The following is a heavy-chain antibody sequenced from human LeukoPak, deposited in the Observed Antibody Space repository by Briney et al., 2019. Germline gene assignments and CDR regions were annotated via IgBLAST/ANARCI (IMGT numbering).Heavy chain of an antibody. Sequence: ASVKVSCKASGYTFTSYGISWLRQAPGQGLEWMGWISNGNTNHAQNLQGRVTMTTDTSTSTAYVELRSLRSDDTAVYFCARSPAAAVVRFDFWGQGTLVTVSS. CDR2: ISNGNT. D-gene: IGHD6-13*01. CDR1: GYTFTSYG. V-gene: IGHV1-18*01. J-gene: IGHJ4*02. CDR3: ARSPAAAVVRFDF.